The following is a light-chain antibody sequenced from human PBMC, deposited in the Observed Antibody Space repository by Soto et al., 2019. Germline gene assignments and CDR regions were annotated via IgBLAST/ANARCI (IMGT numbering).Light chain of an antibody. V-gene: IGKV3-11*01. CDR2: DAS. CDR1: QSVSSY. J-gene: IGKJ3*01. Sequence: EIVLTQSPATLSLSPGERATLSCRASQSVSSYLAWYQQKPGQAPRLLIYDASNRATGIPARFSGSGSGTDFTLTISSLEPEDFAVYYCQQRSDWRPFTFGPGTKVYIK. CDR3: QQRSDWRPFT.